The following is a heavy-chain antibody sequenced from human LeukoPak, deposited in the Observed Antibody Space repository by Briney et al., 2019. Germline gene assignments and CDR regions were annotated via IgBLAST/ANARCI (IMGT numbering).Heavy chain of an antibody. J-gene: IGHJ6*03. D-gene: IGHD3-22*01. CDR1: GGTFSSSA. Sequence: ASVKVSCKASGGTFSSSAISWVRQAPGQGLEWMGGIIPIFGTANYAQKFQGRVTITADESTSTAYMELSSLRSEDTAVYYCARWYYYDSSGYYYRYYMDVWGKGTTVTVSS. CDR2: IIPIFGTA. CDR3: ARWYYYDSSGYYYRYYMDV. V-gene: IGHV1-69*13.